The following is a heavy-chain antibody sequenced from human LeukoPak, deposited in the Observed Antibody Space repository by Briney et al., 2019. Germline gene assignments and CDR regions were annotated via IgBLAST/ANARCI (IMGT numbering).Heavy chain of an antibody. CDR2: INPNSGDT. J-gene: IGHJ4*02. D-gene: IGHD4-11*01. V-gene: IGHV1-2*06. Sequence: ASVKISCKASGYIFTDYYIHWVRQAPGQGPEWMVRINPNSGDTDSAQKFQGRVTMTRVTSITTVYMEMRRLTSDDTAVYYCARVAYGNNATPFDHWGQGTLVIVSS. CDR1: GYIFTDYY. CDR3: ARVAYGNNATPFDH.